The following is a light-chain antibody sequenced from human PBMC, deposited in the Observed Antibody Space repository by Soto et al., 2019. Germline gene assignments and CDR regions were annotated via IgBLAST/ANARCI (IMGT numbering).Light chain of an antibody. CDR3: QQYNTSPPYT. Sequence: EIVLTQSPGTLSLSPGERATLSCRASQSVSSNYLAWYQQKPGQAPRLLIFSASSRATGIPDRFSGSGSGTDFTLTISRLEPEDFAVYYCQQYNTSPPYTFGQGTKLEIK. J-gene: IGKJ2*01. V-gene: IGKV3-20*01. CDR1: QSVSSNY. CDR2: SAS.